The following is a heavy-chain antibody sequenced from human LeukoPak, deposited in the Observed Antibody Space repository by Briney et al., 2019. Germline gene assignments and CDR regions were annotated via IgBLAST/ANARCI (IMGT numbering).Heavy chain of an antibody. Sequence: PSETLSLTCTVSGDSISSFYWSWIRQPPGKGLEWIGYIYCSGSTNYNPSLKSRVTISVDTSKNQFSLKLSSVTAADTAVYYCARENQDIGGLYGMDVWGQGTTVTVSS. CDR3: ARENQDIGGLYGMDV. CDR1: GDSISSFY. V-gene: IGHV4-59*01. CDR2: IYCSGST. D-gene: IGHD2-15*01. J-gene: IGHJ6*02.